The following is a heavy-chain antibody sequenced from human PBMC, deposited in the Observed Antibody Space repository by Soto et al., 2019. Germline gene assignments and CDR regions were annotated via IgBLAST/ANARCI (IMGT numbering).Heavy chain of an antibody. CDR3: ARDKQQLGPYGMDV. CDR2: IYTSGST. J-gene: IGHJ6*02. D-gene: IGHD6-13*01. V-gene: IGHV4-4*07. Sequence: PSETLSLTCTVSGGSISSYYRSWIRQPAGKGLEWIGRIYTSGSTNYNPSPKSRVTMSVDTSKNQFSLKLSSVTAADTAVYYCARDKQQLGPYGMDVWGQGTTVTVSS. CDR1: GGSISSYY.